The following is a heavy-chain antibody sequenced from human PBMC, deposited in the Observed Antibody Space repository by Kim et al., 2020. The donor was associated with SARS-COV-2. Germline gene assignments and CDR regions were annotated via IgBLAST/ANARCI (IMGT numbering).Heavy chain of an antibody. Sequence: PSFQGQVTISADKSISTAYLQWSSLKASDTAMYYCARPGGGYYYSTFEDWGQGTLVTVSS. CDR3: ARPGGGYYYSTFED. J-gene: IGHJ4*02. D-gene: IGHD3-22*01. V-gene: IGHV5-51*01.